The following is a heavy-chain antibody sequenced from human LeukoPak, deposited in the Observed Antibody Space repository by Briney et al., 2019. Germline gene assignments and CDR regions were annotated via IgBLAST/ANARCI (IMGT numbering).Heavy chain of an antibody. Sequence: PSETLSLTCAVYGGSFSGYYWSWIRQPPGKGLEWIGEINHSGSTNYNPSLKSRVTISVDTSKNQFSLKLSSVTAADTAVYYCARGLAAPFDYWGQGILVTVSS. CDR3: ARGLAAPFDY. CDR1: GGSFSGYY. J-gene: IGHJ4*02. V-gene: IGHV4-34*01. CDR2: INHSGST. D-gene: IGHD6-6*01.